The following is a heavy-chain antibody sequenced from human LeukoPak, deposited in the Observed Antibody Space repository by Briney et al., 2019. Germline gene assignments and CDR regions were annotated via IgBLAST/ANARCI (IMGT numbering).Heavy chain of an antibody. J-gene: IGHJ2*01. Sequence: GGSLRLSCAASGFTFSSYDMSWVRQAPGKGLEWVSGISGSGANTYYADSVKGRFTVSRDNSQNTMYLQMNSLRVEDTAVYYCAKDTLLSHWYFDLWGRGTLVTVSS. CDR1: GFTFSSYD. D-gene: IGHD3-10*01. CDR2: ISGSGANT. V-gene: IGHV3-23*01. CDR3: AKDTLLSHWYFDL.